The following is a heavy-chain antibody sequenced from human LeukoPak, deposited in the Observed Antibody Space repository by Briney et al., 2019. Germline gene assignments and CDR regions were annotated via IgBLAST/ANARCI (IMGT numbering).Heavy chain of an antibody. Sequence: AGGSLRLSCAASGFNFRSFGMHGVRQAPGKGREGGAGLWSERKEQFYADSVKGRFTISTHESKNTLFLQMNSLRVEDTAVYYCTRGVGNGYSGYGFRWFDPWGQGTPVSVSS. CDR2: LWSERKEQ. CDR3: TRGVGNGYSGYGFRWFDP. D-gene: IGHD5-12*01. V-gene: IGHV3-33*01. CDR1: GFNFRSFG. J-gene: IGHJ5*02.